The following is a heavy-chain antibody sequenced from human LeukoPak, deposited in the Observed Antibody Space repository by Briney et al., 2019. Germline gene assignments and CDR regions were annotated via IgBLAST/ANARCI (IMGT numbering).Heavy chain of an antibody. Sequence: SETLSLTCTVSGGSINSYYWSWIRQPPGKGLEWIGCTYYSGSTNYNPSLRSRVTISVDTSKNQFSLKLSSVTAADTAVYYCARHLPPRGQYSFDYWGQGTLVTVSS. CDR3: ARHLPPRGQYSFDY. D-gene: IGHD3-10*01. V-gene: IGHV4-59*08. CDR1: GGSINSYY. CDR2: TYYSGST. J-gene: IGHJ4*02.